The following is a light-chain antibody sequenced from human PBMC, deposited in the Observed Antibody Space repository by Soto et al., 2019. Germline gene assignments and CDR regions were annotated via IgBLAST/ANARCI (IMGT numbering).Light chain of an antibody. J-gene: IGLJ2*01. Sequence: QSALTQPRSVSGSPGESVTISCSGTSSDAGSYNYVSWYQQYPGKTPKVMIYDVSERPSEVPVRFSGSKSGNTASLTISGLQAEDEAEYFCCSYSGSDSLLFGGGTQLTVL. CDR1: SSDAGSYNY. CDR3: CSYSGSDSLL. CDR2: DVS. V-gene: IGLV2-11*01.